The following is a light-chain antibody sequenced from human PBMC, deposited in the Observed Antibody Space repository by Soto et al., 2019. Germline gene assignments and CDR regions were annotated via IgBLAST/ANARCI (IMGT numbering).Light chain of an antibody. Sequence: QSELTQPASVSGSPGQSIAISCPGTSSDVGGYDYVSWYQQQPDKAPKLMIYEVTKRPSGVSNRFSGSKSGNTASLTISGLQAEDEAEYYCSSHTSGSTRVFGTGTKVTAL. J-gene: IGLJ1*01. CDR2: EVT. CDR1: SSDVGGYDY. V-gene: IGLV2-14*01. CDR3: SSHTSGSTRV.